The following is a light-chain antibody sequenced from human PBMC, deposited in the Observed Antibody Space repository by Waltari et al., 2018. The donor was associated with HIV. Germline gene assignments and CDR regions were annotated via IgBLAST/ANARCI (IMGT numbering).Light chain of an antibody. CDR1: SSNFGSNY. CDR3: AAWDDSLSGVV. J-gene: IGLJ3*02. V-gene: IGLV1-47*01. CDR2: RNK. Sequence: QSVLTQPPSASGTPGPSVTISCSGSSSNFGSNYVNRSTQLPATAPKLLIYRNKQRPSGVPDRFSGAKSGTSAALAISGLRSDDEADYYCAAWDDSLSGVVFGGGTKLTVL.